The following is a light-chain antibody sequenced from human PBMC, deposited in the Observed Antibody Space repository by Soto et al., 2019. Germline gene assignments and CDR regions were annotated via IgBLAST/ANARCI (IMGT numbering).Light chain of an antibody. Sequence: QSVLTQPPSASGTPGQRVTISCSGSRYNFGSNTVNWYQQVPGTAPRLLIHRDHQRPSGVPDRFSGSKSGTSASLAISGLQSEDEADYYCAAWDDSLNGYVVFGGGTKLTVL. CDR1: RYNFGSNT. V-gene: IGLV1-44*01. CDR2: RDH. J-gene: IGLJ2*01. CDR3: AAWDDSLNGYVV.